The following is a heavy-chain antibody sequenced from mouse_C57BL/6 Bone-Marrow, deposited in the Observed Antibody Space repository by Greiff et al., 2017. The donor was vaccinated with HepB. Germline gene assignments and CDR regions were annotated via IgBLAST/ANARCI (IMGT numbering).Heavy chain of an antibody. D-gene: IGHD2-4*01. J-gene: IGHJ3*01. V-gene: IGHV14-4*01. CDR2: IDPENGDT. Sequence: VQLKESGAELVRPGASVKLSCTASGFNIKDDYMHWVKQRPEQGLEWIGWIDPENGDTEYASKFQGKATITADTSSNTAYLQLSSLTSEDTAVYYCTTSLYDYDVSWFAYWGQGTLVTVSA. CDR1: GFNIKDDY. CDR3: TTSLYDYDVSWFAY.